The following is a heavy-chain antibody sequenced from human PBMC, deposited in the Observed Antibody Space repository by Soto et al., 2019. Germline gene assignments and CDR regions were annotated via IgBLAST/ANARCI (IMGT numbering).Heavy chain of an antibody. CDR3: AKDRGSSGWSTLDAPLFGY. V-gene: IGHV3-30*18. D-gene: IGHD6-19*01. CDR2: ISYDGSNK. Sequence: GGSLRLSCAASGFTFSSYGMHWVRQAPGKGLEWVAVISYDGSNKYYADSVKGRFTISRDNSKNTLYLQMNSLRAEDTAVYYCAKDRGSSGWSTLDAPLFGYWGQGTLVTVSS. CDR1: GFTFSSYG. J-gene: IGHJ4*02.